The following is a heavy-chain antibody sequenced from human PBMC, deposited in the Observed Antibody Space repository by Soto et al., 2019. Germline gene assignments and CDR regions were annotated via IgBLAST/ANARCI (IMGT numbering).Heavy chain of an antibody. CDR1: GGTFSSYA. V-gene: IGHV1-69*13. Sequence: SVKVSCKASGGTFSSYAISWVRQAPGQGLEWMGGIIPIFGTANYAQKFQGRVTITADESTSTAYMELSSLRSEDTAVYYCARDYYYDSSGYSPLDYWGQGTLVTVPQ. J-gene: IGHJ4*02. CDR2: IIPIFGTA. CDR3: ARDYYYDSSGYSPLDY. D-gene: IGHD3-22*01.